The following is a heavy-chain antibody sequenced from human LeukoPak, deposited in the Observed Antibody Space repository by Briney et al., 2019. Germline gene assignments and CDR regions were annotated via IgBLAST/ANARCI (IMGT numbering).Heavy chain of an antibody. D-gene: IGHD7-27*01. CDR1: GFTFSSYW. V-gene: IGHV3-74*01. Sequence: GGSLRLSCAASGFTFSSYWIHWVRQAPGKGLVWVSCINNDGSSTFYAGSMKGRFTVPRDNAKNTLYLQMNSLRAEDTAIYYCVRGTADAPGVDYWGQGTLVTVSS. J-gene: IGHJ4*02. CDR3: VRGTADAPGVDY. CDR2: INNDGSST.